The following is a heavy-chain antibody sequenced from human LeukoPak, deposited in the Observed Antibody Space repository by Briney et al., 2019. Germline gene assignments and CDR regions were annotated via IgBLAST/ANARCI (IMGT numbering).Heavy chain of an antibody. J-gene: IGHJ5*02. CDR2: IIPIFGTA. D-gene: IGHD1-7*01. V-gene: IGHV1-69*06. CDR1: GYTFTGYY. CDR3: ARSKGGFNWNYGSWFDP. Sequence: SVKVSCKASGYTFTGYYMHWVRQAPGQGLEWMGGIIPIFGTANYAQKFQGRVTITADKSTSTAYMELSSLRSEDTAVYYCARSKGGFNWNYGSWFDPWGQGTLVTVSS.